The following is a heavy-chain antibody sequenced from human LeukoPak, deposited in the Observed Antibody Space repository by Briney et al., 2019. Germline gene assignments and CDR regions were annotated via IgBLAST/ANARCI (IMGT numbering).Heavy chain of an antibody. CDR1: GGSFSGYY. CDR2: INHSGST. D-gene: IGHD2-15*01. J-gene: IGHJ4*02. CDR3: ARQRGYCSAGSCYGMFDY. Sequence: SETLSLTCAVYGGSFSGYYWSWIRQPPGKGLEWIGEINHSGSTNYNPSLKSRVTISVDTSKNQFSLKLSSVTAADTAVYYCARQRGYCSAGSCYGMFDYWGQGILVTVSS. V-gene: IGHV4-34*01.